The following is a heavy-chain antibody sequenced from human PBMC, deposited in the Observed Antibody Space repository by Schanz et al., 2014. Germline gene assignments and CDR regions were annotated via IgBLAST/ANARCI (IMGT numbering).Heavy chain of an antibody. CDR2: IGTSGGT. CDR1: GFTFSDYS. D-gene: IGHD3-10*01. V-gene: IGHV3-23*04. Sequence: EVQLVESGGGWVQPGGSLRLSCAASGFTFSDYSMNWVRQAPGKGLEWVSTIGTSGGTNYAESVKGRFTISRDNSKNTLYLQMNSLRAEDTAVYYCAKGRFGELSAFDIWGQGTMVTVSS. CDR3: AKGRFGELSAFDI. J-gene: IGHJ3*02.